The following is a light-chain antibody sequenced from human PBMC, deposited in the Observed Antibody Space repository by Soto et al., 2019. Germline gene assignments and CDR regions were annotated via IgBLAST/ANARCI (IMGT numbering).Light chain of an antibody. Sequence: EIVLTQFPGALSLSTGERATLSCWASQSLTTTYLAWYQHKPGQAPSLLIFGASSRATGIPERFSGSGSGTDFTLTIDSLEPEDCAIYYCQQYGSSPYTFGQGTKVDSK. CDR1: QSLTTTY. CDR2: GAS. J-gene: IGKJ2*01. V-gene: IGKV3-20*01. CDR3: QQYGSSPYT.